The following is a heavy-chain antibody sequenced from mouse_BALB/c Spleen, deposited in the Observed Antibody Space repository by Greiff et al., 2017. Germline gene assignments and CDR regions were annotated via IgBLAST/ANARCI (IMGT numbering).Heavy chain of an antibody. CDR1: GFAFSSYD. V-gene: IGHV5-12-1*01. D-gene: IGHD2-14*01. Sequence: DVMLVESGGGLVKPGGSLKLSCAASGFAFSSYDMSWVRQTPEKRLEWVAYISSGGGSTYYPDTVKGRFTISRDNAKNTLYLQMSSLKSEDTAMYYCARRGVRRYFDGWGAGTTVTVSS. CDR3: ARRGVRRYFDG. CDR2: ISSGGGST. J-gene: IGHJ1*01.